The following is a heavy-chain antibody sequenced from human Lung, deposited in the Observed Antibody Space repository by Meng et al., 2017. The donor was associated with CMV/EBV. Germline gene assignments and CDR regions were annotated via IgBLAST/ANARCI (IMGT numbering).Heavy chain of an antibody. Sequence: SQSLSLXCAVYSRSLTIFYILCIRPSAPNLLEWIGEINHSGTPNYHPSLKGRFTMSVDPSKNQISLKLNSVTFAAPAVYYCARVSTVFYGFDLSGISTRISGGSYPRNVHHYNSMDVWXQGTTVTVSS. CDR2: INHSGTP. V-gene: IGHV4-34*01. CDR1: SRSLTIFY. J-gene: IGHJ6*01. CDR3: ARVSTVFYGFDLSGISTRISGGSYPRNVHHYNSMDV. D-gene: IGHD1-26*01.